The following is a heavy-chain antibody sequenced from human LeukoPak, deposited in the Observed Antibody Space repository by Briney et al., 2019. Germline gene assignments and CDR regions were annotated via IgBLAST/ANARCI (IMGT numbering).Heavy chain of an antibody. CDR1: GFTLSSHA. J-gene: IGHJ4*02. D-gene: IGHD3/OR15-3a*01. V-gene: IGHV3-64D*09. CDR3: VRRTGNYFDY. Sequence: GGSLRLSCSASGFTLSSHAMHWVRQAPGKALEYVSAISYNGGSTYYANSVKDRFTISRDNSKNTLYLQMSSVRPEDTAVFYCVRRTGNYFDYWGQGTLVTVSS. CDR2: ISYNGGST.